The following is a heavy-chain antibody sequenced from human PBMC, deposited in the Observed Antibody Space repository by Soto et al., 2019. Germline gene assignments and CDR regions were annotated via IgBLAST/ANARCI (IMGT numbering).Heavy chain of an antibody. CDR1: GYTFTSYG. V-gene: IGHV1-18*04. J-gene: IGHJ6*02. Sequence: ASVKVSCKASGYTFTSYGISWVRQAPGQGLEWMGWISAYNGNTNYAQKLQGRVTMTTDTSTSTAYMELRSLRSDDTAVYYCARISTAAPTYGMDVWGQGTTVTVSS. D-gene: IGHD6-13*01. CDR3: ARISTAAPTYGMDV. CDR2: ISAYNGNT.